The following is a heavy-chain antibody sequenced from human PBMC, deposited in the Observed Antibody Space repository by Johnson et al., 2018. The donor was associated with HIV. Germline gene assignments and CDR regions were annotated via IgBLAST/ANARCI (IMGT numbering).Heavy chain of an antibody. V-gene: IGHV3-33*06. CDR1: GLTFSNYG. Sequence: QVQLVESGGGVVQPGRSLRLSCVASGLTFSNYGMHWVRQAPGKGLEWVAVVWYDGSNKYYADSVKGRFTIFRDNSENTLYLQMNRLRAEDTAVYFCAKDRTNWGYDAFDVWGQGTTVTVSS. CDR2: VWYDGSNK. D-gene: IGHD7-27*01. CDR3: AKDRTNWGYDAFDV. J-gene: IGHJ3*01.